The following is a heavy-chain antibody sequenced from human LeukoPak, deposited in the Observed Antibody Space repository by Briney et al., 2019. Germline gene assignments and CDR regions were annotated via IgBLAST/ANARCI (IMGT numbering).Heavy chain of an antibody. Sequence: ASVKVSRKVSGYTLTELSMHLVRHAPGKGHECMGGFDPEDGETIYAQKFQGRVTMTENTSTDTAYMELSSLRSEDTAVYCCATGYTVYDSSGPNAFDIWGQGTMVTVSS. CDR1: GYTLTELS. V-gene: IGHV1-24*01. CDR2: FDPEDGET. CDR3: ATGYTVYDSSGPNAFDI. D-gene: IGHD3-22*01. J-gene: IGHJ3*02.